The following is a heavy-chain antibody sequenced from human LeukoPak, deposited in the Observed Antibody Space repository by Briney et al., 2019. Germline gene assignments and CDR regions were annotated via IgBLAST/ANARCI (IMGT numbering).Heavy chain of an antibody. J-gene: IGHJ6*03. D-gene: IGHD3-10*01. CDR2: INHNGST. V-gene: IGHV4-34*01. Sequence: SETLSLTCAVYGGSFSGYYWSWIRQPPGKGLEWIGEINHNGSTNYNPSLKSRVTISVDTSKNQFSLKLSSVTAADTAVYYCARLTKNDSGSFRFGKKKRGYMDVWGKGTTVTISS. CDR3: ARLTKNDSGSFRFGKKKRGYMDV. CDR1: GGSFSGYY.